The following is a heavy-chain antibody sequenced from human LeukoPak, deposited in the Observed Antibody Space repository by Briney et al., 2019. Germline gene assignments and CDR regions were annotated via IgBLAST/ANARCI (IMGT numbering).Heavy chain of an antibody. D-gene: IGHD1-26*01. J-gene: IGHJ4*02. CDR2: ISGSGGST. V-gene: IGHV3-23*01. CDR3: AKGRIPTGIVGATFNFDY. CDR1: GFTFSSYA. Sequence: GGSLRLSCAASGFTFSSYAMSWVRQAPGKGLEWVSAISGSGGSTYYADSVKGRFTISRDNSKNTLYLQMNSLRAEDTAVYYCAKGRIPTGIVGATFNFDYWGQGTLVTVSS.